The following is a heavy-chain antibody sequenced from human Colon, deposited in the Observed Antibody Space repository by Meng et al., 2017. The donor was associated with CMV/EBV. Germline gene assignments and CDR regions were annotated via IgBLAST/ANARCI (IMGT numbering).Heavy chain of an antibody. Sequence: QVRVQQWGAGLCRPSEPLSLPCTVYGGSLSGYYWTWIRQPPGKGLEWIGEIHHSGSTFYNPSLNNRVSISVDTSKNQFSLNLRSVTAADTAVYYCSRGADPYKSGIYWGQGALVTVSS. CDR1: GGSLSGYY. J-gene: IGHJ4*02. D-gene: IGHD5-24*01. V-gene: IGHV4-34*01. CDR3: SRGADPYKSGIY. CDR2: IHHSGST.